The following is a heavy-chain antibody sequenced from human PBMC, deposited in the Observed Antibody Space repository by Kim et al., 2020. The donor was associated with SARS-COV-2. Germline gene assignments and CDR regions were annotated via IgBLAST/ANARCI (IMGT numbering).Heavy chain of an antibody. Sequence: SETLSLTCTVSGGSISSGDYYWSWNRQHPGKGLEWNGHIYYRGSTYYNPSLESRLTMSVDTSKNQFSLKLTSVTAADTAIYYCARDNWTGGGSNFFDYWGQGTLVTVPS. D-gene: IGHD2-8*02. V-gene: IGHV4-31*03. CDR3: ARDNWTGGGSNFFDY. J-gene: IGHJ4*02. CDR1: GGSISSGDYY. CDR2: IYYRGST.